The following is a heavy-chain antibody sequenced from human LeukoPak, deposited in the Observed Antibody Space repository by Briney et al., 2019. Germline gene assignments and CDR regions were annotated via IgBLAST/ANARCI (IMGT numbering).Heavy chain of an antibody. CDR1: GFTFSSYW. CDR3: AKRDEYYDSSGLGFDY. CDR2: IKPDGSEK. Sequence: GGSLRLSCSASGFTFSSYWMSWVRQAPGKGLEWVATIKPDGSEKYYVDSVKGRFTISRDNAKNTLYLQMNSLRAEDTAVYYCAKRDEYYDSSGLGFDYWGQGTLVTVSS. V-gene: IGHV3-7*03. D-gene: IGHD3-22*01. J-gene: IGHJ4*02.